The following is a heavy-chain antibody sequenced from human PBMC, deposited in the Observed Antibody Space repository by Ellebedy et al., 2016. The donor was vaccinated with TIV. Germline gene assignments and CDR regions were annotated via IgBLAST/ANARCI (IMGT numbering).Heavy chain of an antibody. CDR2: INLSAST. D-gene: IGHD3-10*01. CDR1: GGSFSDFY. Sequence: SETLSLXXGVYGGSFSDFYWSWLRQSPGKGLEWIGEINLSASTTYNPSLNSRVTISLDTSKNQFSLKLSSVTAADTAQYYCARIWFGDLFSPEGDVWGQGTTVTVSS. V-gene: IGHV4-34*01. CDR3: ARIWFGDLFSPEGDV. J-gene: IGHJ6*02.